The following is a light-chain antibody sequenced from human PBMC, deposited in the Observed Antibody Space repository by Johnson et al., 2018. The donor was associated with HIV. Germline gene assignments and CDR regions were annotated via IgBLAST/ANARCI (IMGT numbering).Light chain of an antibody. CDR1: RSNIGNNY. CDR2: DNN. Sequence: QSVLTQPPSVSAAPGQKVTISCSGSRSNIGNNYVSWYQQLPGTAPKLLIYDNNKRPSGIPDRFSGSKSGTSATLGITGLQIGDEADYYCGTWDTRLSGGHVFGTGTKVTVL. CDR3: GTWDTRLSGGHV. V-gene: IGLV1-51*01. J-gene: IGLJ1*01.